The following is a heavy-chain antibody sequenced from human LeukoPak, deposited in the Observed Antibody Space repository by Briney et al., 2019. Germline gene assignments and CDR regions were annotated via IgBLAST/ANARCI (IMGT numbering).Heavy chain of an antibody. Sequence: GGSLTLTSAASGFTVSTNYMSWVRQAPGKGLEWVSIIYSGGSTYYADSVKGRFTISRDISQNTVYLQMNSLRAEDTAVYYCARDLGYSAYATVRGNDVEIWGQGT. CDR3: ARDLGYSAYATVRGNDVEI. J-gene: IGHJ3*02. CDR1: GFTVSTNY. CDR2: IYSGGST. V-gene: IGHV3-66*01. D-gene: IGHD5-12*01.